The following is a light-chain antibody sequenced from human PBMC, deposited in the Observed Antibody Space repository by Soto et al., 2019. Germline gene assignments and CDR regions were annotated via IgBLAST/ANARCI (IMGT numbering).Light chain of an antibody. CDR3: SSYTISTTLV. CDR1: SSDVGTYDY. CDR2: EVS. V-gene: IGLV2-14*01. Sequence: QSVLTQPASVSGSPGQSITISCTLSSSDVGTYDYVSWYQHHPGKTPKLIIFEVSNRPSGVSNRFSGSKSGSTASLTISGLQAEDEADYYCSSYTISTTLVFGTGTKVTVL. J-gene: IGLJ1*01.